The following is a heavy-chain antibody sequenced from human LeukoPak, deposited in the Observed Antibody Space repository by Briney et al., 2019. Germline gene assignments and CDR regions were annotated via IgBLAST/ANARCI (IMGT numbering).Heavy chain of an antibody. CDR2: IYYSGST. V-gene: IGHV4-39*02. Sequence: SEALSLTCTVSGGSIRSGSHYWAWIRQPPGKGLEWIGSIYYSGSTYYNPSLENRVTISIDTSKNHFSLKLSSLSAADTSVYYCAKRDDSGGNLVDLWGQGTLVTVS. CDR1: GGSIRSGSHY. D-gene: IGHD3-22*01. CDR3: AKRDDSGGNLVDL. J-gene: IGHJ4*02.